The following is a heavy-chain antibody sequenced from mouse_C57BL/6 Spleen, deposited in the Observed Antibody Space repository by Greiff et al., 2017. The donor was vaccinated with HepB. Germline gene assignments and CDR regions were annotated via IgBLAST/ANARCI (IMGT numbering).Heavy chain of an antibody. J-gene: IGHJ2*01. D-gene: IGHD4-1*02. CDR1: GFTFSSYG. CDR2: ISSGGSYT. CDR3: ARGATEPYFDY. V-gene: IGHV5-6*01. Sequence: EVQLVESGGDLVKPGGSLKLSCAASGFTFSSYGMSWVRQTPDKRLEWVATISSGGSYTYYPDSVKGRFTISRDNAKNTLYLQMSSLKSEDTAMYYCARGATEPYFDYWGQGTTLTVSS.